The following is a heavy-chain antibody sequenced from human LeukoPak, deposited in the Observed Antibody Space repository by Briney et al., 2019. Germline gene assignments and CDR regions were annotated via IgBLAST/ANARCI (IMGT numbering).Heavy chain of an antibody. CDR3: ARGSGYYYVY. D-gene: IGHD3-22*01. J-gene: IGHJ4*02. Sequence: SETLSLTCAVYGGSFSGYYRSWIRQPPGKGLEWIGENNHSGSTKYNPSLKSRVTISIDTSKNQFSLKLSSVTAADTAVYYCARGSGYYYVYWGQGPLVTVSS. V-gene: IGHV4-34*01. CDR2: NNHSGST. CDR1: GGSFSGYY.